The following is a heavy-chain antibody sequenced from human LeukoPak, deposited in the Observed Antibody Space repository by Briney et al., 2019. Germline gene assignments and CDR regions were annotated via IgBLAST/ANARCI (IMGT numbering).Heavy chain of an antibody. V-gene: IGHV3-21*01. CDR3: AGTMVGRPDY. CDR2: ISSSSSYI. Sequence: GGSLRLSCAASGFTFSSYSMNWVRQAQGKGLEWVSSISSSSSYIYYADSVKGRFAISRDNAKNSLYLQMNSLRAEDTAVYYCAGTMVGRPDYWGQGTLVTISS. CDR1: GFTFSSYS. J-gene: IGHJ4*02. D-gene: IGHD4/OR15-4a*01.